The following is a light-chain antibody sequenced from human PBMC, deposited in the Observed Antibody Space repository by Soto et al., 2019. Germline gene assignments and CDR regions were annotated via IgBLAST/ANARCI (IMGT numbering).Light chain of an antibody. J-gene: IGKJ3*01. Sequence: DIQMTQSPSTLSASVGDRVTITCRASQNINSWLAWYQQKPGKAPKLLIYKASNLELGVPSRFSGRGSGTEFTLTISSLQPDDFATYYCQHYTSFGPGTKVDIK. CDR2: KAS. CDR1: QNINSW. CDR3: QHYTS. V-gene: IGKV1-5*03.